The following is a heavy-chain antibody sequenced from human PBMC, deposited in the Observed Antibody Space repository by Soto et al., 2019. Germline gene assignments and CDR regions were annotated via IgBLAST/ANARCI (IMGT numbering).Heavy chain of an antibody. CDR3: ARDIYGGYCFDAFDI. D-gene: IGHD2-21*02. CDR2: ISPYNGKT. CDR1: GYTFTKYG. Sequence: QAQLVQSGAEVKKPGASVNISCKASGYTFTKYGFIWVRHAPGHGLEWVGWISPYNGKTEYAQNLQGRVTMTRDKPTSTAYMELRSLRSDDTTVYYCARDIYGGYCFDAFDIWGQGTMVTVSS. J-gene: IGHJ3*02. V-gene: IGHV1-18*01.